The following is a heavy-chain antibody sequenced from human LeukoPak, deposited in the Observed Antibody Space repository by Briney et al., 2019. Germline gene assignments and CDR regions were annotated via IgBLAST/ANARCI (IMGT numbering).Heavy chain of an antibody. CDR3: ARLERVMVSSVVRSRWYFDL. Sequence: PSETLSLTCAVYGGSFSGYYWSWIRQPPGKGLEYIGYIYYSGSTNYNPSLKSRVTISVDTSKNQFSLKLSSVTAADTAVYYCARLERVMVSSVVRSRWYFDLWGRGTLVTVSS. CDR1: GGSFSGYY. V-gene: IGHV4-59*08. D-gene: IGHD3-22*01. J-gene: IGHJ2*01. CDR2: IYYSGST.